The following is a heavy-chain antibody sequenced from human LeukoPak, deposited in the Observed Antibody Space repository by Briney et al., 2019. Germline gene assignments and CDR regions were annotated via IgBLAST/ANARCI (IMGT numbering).Heavy chain of an antibody. CDR1: GFTFSSYA. V-gene: IGHV3-64*02. Sequence: GGSLRLSCAASGFTFSSYAMHWVRQAPGKGLEYVSAISSNGGSTYYADSVKGRFTISRDNSKNTLYLQMGSLRAEDMAVYYCARSAMVAAPWYYGMDVWGQGTTVTVS. CDR3: ARSAMVAAPWYYGMDV. J-gene: IGHJ6*02. CDR2: ISSNGGST. D-gene: IGHD2-15*01.